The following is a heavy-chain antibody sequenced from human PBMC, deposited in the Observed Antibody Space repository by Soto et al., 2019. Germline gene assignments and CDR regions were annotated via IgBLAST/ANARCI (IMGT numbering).Heavy chain of an antibody. Sequence: QVQLQESGPGLVKPSQTLSLTCTVSGDSVSGGDSYWSWIRQPPGKALDGFGYTSFSGYTSYSPSLKSRVSISVDMSKSQFSLRLTSVTAADTAIYYCVRGGNPYHYATSGPGTFDKWGQGTLVSVSS. V-gene: IGHV4-30-4*01. CDR2: TSFSGYT. CDR1: GDSVSGGDSY. J-gene: IGHJ4*02. D-gene: IGHD3-22*01. CDR3: VRGGNPYHYATSGPGTFDK.